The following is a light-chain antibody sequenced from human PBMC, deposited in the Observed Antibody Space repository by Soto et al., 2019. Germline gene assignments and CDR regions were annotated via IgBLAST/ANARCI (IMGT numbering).Light chain of an antibody. CDR2: GAS. CDR3: QQYNNWPPDT. V-gene: IGKV3-15*01. Sequence: EIILTQSPASLSVSPGERATLSCRASQSVNNNLAWYQQKRGQAPRLLIYGASTRATGIPGRFRGSGSGTEFTLTITSLQSKDFAVYFCQQYNNWPPDTFGQGTKLEIK. CDR1: QSVNNN. J-gene: IGKJ2*01.